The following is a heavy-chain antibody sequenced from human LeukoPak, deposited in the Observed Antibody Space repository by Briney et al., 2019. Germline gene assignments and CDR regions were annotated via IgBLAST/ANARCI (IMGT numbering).Heavy chain of an antibody. J-gene: IGHJ3*02. CDR1: GFTFSNHA. Sequence: GGSLRLSCEAFGFTFSNHAMIWVRQAPGKGLEWVSAISGSGGNTYYADSVKGRFTISRDNSKNTLYLQMNSLRAEDTALYYCAKTLGARATWDAFDIWGQGTMVTVSS. V-gene: IGHV3-23*01. CDR3: AKTLGARATWDAFDI. D-gene: IGHD2-15*01. CDR2: ISGSGGNT.